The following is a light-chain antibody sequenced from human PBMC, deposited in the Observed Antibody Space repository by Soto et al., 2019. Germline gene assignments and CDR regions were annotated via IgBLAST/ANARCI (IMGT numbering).Light chain of an antibody. V-gene: IGLV4-69*01. CDR1: SGHSSYA. Sequence: QSVLTQSPSASASLGASVRLTCTLTSGHSSYAIAWHQQQPEQGPRFLMKLNSDGTHSKGDGIPDRYSGSSSGAARYLTISSLQSEDEADYYCQTWGTGIHVFGTGTKLTVL. CDR3: QTWGTGIHV. J-gene: IGLJ1*01. CDR2: LNSDGTH.